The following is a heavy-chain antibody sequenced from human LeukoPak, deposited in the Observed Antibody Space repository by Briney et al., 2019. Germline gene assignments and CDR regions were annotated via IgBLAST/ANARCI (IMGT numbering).Heavy chain of an antibody. CDR2: ISWNSGSI. CDR3: AKDTDPFDSSGYYFDY. D-gene: IGHD3-22*01. CDR1: GFTFDDHA. Sequence: GRSLRLSCAASGFTFDDHAMHWVRQTPGKGLEWVSGISWNSGSIGYADSVKGRFTISRDNAKNSLYLQMNSLRAEDTALYYCAKDTDPFDSSGYYFDYWGQGTLVTVSS. V-gene: IGHV3-9*01. J-gene: IGHJ4*02.